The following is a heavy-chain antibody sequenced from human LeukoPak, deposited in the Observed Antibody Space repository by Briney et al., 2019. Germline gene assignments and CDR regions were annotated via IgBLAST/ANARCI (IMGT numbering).Heavy chain of an antibody. J-gene: IGHJ4*02. CDR3: ARRAGAYSHPYDY. V-gene: IGHV3-23*01. CDR1: GFTFSSYG. D-gene: IGHD4/OR15-4a*01. Sequence: WGTLRLSCAASGFTFSSYGMSWVRQAPGKGLEWVSAISGSGGNTYYADSVKGRFTISRDNSKNTLYLQMNSLRAEDTAVYYCARRAGAYSHPYDYWGQGTLVTVSS. CDR2: ISGSGGNT.